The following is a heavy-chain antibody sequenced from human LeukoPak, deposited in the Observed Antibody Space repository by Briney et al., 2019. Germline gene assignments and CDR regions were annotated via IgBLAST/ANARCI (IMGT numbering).Heavy chain of an antibody. D-gene: IGHD2-2*01. V-gene: IGHV4-4*07. CDR1: GGSISSYY. CDR2: IYTSGST. Sequence: TSETLSLTCTVSGGSISSYYWSWIRQPAGKGLEWIGRIYTSGSTNYNPSLKSRVTMSVDTSKNQFSLKLSSVTAADTAVYYCATDRFGSTSLRFDPWGQGTQVTVSS. J-gene: IGHJ5*02. CDR3: ATDRFGSTSLRFDP.